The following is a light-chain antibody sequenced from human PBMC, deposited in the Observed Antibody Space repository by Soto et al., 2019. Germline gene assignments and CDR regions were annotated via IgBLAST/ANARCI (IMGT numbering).Light chain of an antibody. CDR3: QQRSNWPLT. CDR2: DAS. Sequence: EIVLTQSPGTLSLSPGDRATLSCRASQSVTSNYLAWYQQKPGQAPRLLLYDASNRATGIPARFSGSGSGTDFTLTISSLEPEDFAVYYCQQRSNWPLTFGGGTKVEIK. J-gene: IGKJ4*01. V-gene: IGKV3-11*01. CDR1: QSVTSNY.